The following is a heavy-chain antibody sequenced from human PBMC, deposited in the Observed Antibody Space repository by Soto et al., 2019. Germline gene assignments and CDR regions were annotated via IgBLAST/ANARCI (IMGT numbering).Heavy chain of an antibody. CDR2: ISAYNGNT. CDR3: ASGNDDFWSGYSSVY. D-gene: IGHD3-3*01. V-gene: IGHV1-18*01. Sequence: GASVKVSCKASGYTFTSYGISWVRQVPGQGLEWMGWISAYNGNTNYAQKLQGRVTMTTDTSTSTAYMELRSLRSDDTAVYYCASGNDDFWSGYSSVYWGQGTLVTVSS. CDR1: GYTFTSYG. J-gene: IGHJ4*02.